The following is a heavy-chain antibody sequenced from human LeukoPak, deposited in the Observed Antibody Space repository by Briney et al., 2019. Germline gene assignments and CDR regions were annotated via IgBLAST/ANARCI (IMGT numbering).Heavy chain of an antibody. CDR3: ARHWGHTNRFDP. V-gene: IGHV4-38-2*01. CDR1: GYSISSGYY. Sequence: PSETLSLTCAVSGYSISSGYYWGWIRQPPGKGLEWIGSIYHSGSTYYNPSLKSRVTISVDTSKNQFSLKLSSVTAADTAVYYCARHWGHTNRFDPSGQGTLVTVSS. J-gene: IGHJ5*02. D-gene: IGHD3-16*01. CDR2: IYHSGST.